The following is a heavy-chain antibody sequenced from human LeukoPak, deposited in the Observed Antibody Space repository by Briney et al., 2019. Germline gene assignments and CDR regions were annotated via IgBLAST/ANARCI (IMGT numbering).Heavy chain of an antibody. J-gene: IGHJ5*02. CDR3: ARYSSGPTLYNWFDP. V-gene: IGHV4-39*01. D-gene: IGHD6-19*01. Sequence: SETLSLTCTVSGDSISSSSYSWGWIRQPPGKGLEWIGSIYYSGSTYYNPSLKSRVTISVDTSKNQFSLKLSSVTAADTAVYYCARYSSGPTLYNWFDPWGQGTLVTVSS. CDR1: GDSISSSSYS. CDR2: IYYSGST.